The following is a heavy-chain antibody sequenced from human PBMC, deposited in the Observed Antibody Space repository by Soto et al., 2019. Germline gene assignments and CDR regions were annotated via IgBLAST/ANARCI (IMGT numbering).Heavy chain of an antibody. J-gene: IGHJ4*02. V-gene: IGHV4-31*03. CDR3: ARDGDGGWYFDY. CDR1: GGSISSGGYY. CDR2: IYYSGST. Sequence: SETLSLTCTVSGGSISSGGYYWSWIRQHPGKGLEWIGYIYYSGSTYYNPSLKSRVTISVDTSKNQFSLKLSSVTAADTAVYYCARDGDGGWYFDYWGQGTLVTVSS. D-gene: IGHD6-19*01.